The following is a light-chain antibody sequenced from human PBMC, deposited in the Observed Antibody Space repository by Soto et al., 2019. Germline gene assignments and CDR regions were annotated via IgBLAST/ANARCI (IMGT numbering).Light chain of an antibody. J-gene: IGLJ1*01. V-gene: IGLV1-44*01. CDR2: SNN. CDR1: GSNIGSNT. Sequence: QSVLTQPPSASGTPGQRVTISCSGSGSNIGSNTVNWHQQLPGTAPKLLMYSNNQRPSGVPDRFSGSKSGTSASLAISGLQSEDEADYYCAAWDDSLNGYVFGTGTKVTVL. CDR3: AAWDDSLNGYV.